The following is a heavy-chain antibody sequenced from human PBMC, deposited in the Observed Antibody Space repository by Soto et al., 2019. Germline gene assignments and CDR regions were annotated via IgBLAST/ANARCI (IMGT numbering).Heavy chain of an antibody. J-gene: IGHJ6*02. D-gene: IGHD3-16*01. V-gene: IGHV4-59*08. Sequence: SETLSLTCTVSGGSISSYYWSWIRQPPGKGLEWIGYVHDSWGSHYNPSLKSRVAISLDTSKSQFSLKLTSVTATDPAVYYCVRRGLGALHGLFAFWGQGTTVTVS. CDR3: VRRGLGALHGLFAF. CDR1: GGSISSYY. CDR2: VHDSWGS.